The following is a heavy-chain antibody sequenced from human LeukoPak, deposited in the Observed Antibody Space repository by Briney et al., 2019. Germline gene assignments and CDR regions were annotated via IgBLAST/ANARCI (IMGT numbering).Heavy chain of an antibody. CDR3: ASQYYDFWSGYYTDYYYYYGMDV. CDR1: GYTFTSYY. D-gene: IGHD3-3*01. V-gene: IGHV1-8*02. Sequence: ASVKVSCKASGYTFTSYYMHWVRQATGQGLEWMGWMNPNSGNTGYAQKFQGRVTMTRNTSISTAYMELSSLRSEDTAVYYCASQYYDFWSGYYTDYYYYYGMDVWGQGTTVTVSS. CDR2: MNPNSGNT. J-gene: IGHJ6*02.